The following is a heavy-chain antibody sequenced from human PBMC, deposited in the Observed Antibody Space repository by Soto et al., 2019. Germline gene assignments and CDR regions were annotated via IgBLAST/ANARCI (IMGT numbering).Heavy chain of an antibody. J-gene: IGHJ5*02. CDR3: ARRYGTWFDP. D-gene: IGHD1-1*01. V-gene: IGHV4-30-2*01. CDR2: INHSGST. Sequence: SETLSLTCIVSGGSISSGGYYWSWIRQPPGKGLEWIGEINHSGSTNYNPSLKSRVTISVDRSKNQFSLKLSSVTAADTAVYYCARRYGTWFDPWGQGTLVTVSS. CDR1: GGSISSGGYY.